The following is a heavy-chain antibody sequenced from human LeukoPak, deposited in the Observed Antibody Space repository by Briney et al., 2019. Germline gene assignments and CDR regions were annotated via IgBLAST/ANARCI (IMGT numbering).Heavy chain of an antibody. V-gene: IGHV3-23*01. Sequence: GGSLRLSCAASGFTFSSYAMSWVRQAPGKGLEWVSAISGSGGSTYYADSVKGRFTISRDNSKNTLYLQMNSLRAEDTAVYYCAKDGDSSGYYRLYYIDYWGQGTLVTVSS. CDR2: ISGSGGST. CDR1: GFTFSSYA. D-gene: IGHD3-22*01. J-gene: IGHJ4*02. CDR3: AKDGDSSGYYRLYYIDY.